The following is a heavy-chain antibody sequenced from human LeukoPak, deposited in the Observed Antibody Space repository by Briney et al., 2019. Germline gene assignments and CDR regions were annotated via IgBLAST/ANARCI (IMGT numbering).Heavy chain of an antibody. J-gene: IGHJ6*03. CDR3: ARDKRVAVAGTYIYYYYMDV. V-gene: IGHV4-59*12. CDR2: FSYSGST. Sequence: SETLSLTCTVSGGSISSYYWNWIRQPPGKGLEWIGYFSYSGSTNYNPSLRSRVTISVDTSKNQFSLKLSSVTAADTAVYYCARDKRVAVAGTYIYYYYMDVWGNGTTVTISS. CDR1: GGSISSYY. D-gene: IGHD6-19*01.